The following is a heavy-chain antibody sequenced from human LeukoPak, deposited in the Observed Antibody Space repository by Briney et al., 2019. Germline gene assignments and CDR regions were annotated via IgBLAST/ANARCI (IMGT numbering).Heavy chain of an antibody. D-gene: IGHD5-18*01. CDR3: TTDSGYSDGTDFDY. CDR1: GFTFSNAW. V-gene: IGHV3-15*01. J-gene: IGHJ4*02. Sequence: GGSLRLSCAASGFTFSNAWMSWVRQAPGKGLEWVGRIKSKTDGGTIDDAAPVKGRFTISRDDSKNTLYLQMNSLKTEDTAVYYCTTDSGYSDGTDFDYWGQGTLVTVSS. CDR2: IKSKTDGGTI.